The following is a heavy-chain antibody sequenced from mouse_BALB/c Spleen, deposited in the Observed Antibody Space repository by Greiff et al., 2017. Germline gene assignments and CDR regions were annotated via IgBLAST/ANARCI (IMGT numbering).Heavy chain of an antibody. CDR3: TRDLYYGSSYSYAMDY. CDR1: GYTFTSYY. J-gene: IGHJ4*01. D-gene: IGHD1-1*01. Sequence: VQLQQSGAELVKPGASVKLSCKASGYTFTSYYMYWVKQRPGQGLEWIGEINPSNGGTNFNEKFKSKATLTVDKSSSTAYMQLSSLTSEDSAVYYCTRDLYYGSSYSYAMDYWGQGTSVTVSS. CDR2: INPSNGGT. V-gene: IGHV1S81*02.